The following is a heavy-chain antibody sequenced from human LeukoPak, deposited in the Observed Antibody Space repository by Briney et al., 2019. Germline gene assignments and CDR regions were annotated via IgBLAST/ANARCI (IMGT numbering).Heavy chain of an antibody. CDR3: ARVGGEGYCSSTSCYEGYYFDY. D-gene: IGHD2-2*01. CDR2: ISGDSSPI. V-gene: IGHV3-48*01. CDR1: GFTFSNYN. Sequence: GGSLRLSCAASGFTFSNYNMNWVRQAPGKGLEWVSYISGDSSPIYYADSVKGRFTTSRDNSKNTLYLQMNSLRAEDTAVYYCARVGGEGYCSSTSCYEGYYFDYWGQGTLVTVSS. J-gene: IGHJ4*02.